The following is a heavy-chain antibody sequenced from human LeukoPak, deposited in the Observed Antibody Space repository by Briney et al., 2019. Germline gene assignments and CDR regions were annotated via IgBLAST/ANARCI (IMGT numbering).Heavy chain of an antibody. CDR1: GYTFTVYY. CDR3: ARGPPNWGFDF. D-gene: IGHD7-27*01. CDR2: MSPNSGDT. J-gene: IGHJ4*02. V-gene: IGHV1-8*02. Sequence: ASVKVSCKASGYTFTVYYMHWVRQAPGQGLEWMGWMSPNSGDTGYAQKFQGRVTMTRDTSISTAYMELTSLRSEDTAIYYCARGPPNWGFDFWGQGALVTVSS.